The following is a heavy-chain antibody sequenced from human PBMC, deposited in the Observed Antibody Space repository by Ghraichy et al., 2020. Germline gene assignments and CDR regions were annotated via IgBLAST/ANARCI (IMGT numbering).Heavy chain of an antibody. CDR3: AKEHGRYNYGYTFYFHYGMDV. V-gene: IGHV3-30*18. Sequence: GESLNISCAASGFTFSSYGMHWVRQAPGRGLEWVAVISHDGSNKYYADSVKGRFTISRDSSKNTLYLQMNSLRAEDTAVYYCAKEHGRYNYGYTFYFHYGMDVWGQGTTVTVSS. CDR2: ISHDGSNK. J-gene: IGHJ6*02. D-gene: IGHD5-18*01. CDR1: GFTFSSYG.